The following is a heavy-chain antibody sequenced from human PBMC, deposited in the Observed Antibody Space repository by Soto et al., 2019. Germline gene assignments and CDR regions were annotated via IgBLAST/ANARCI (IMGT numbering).Heavy chain of an antibody. CDR3: ARGAEYSSSFYFDY. CDR1: GGSISSYY. V-gene: IGHV4-59*01. CDR2: IYYSGST. D-gene: IGHD6-6*01. J-gene: IGHJ4*02. Sequence: PSETLSLTCTVSGGSISSYYWSWIRQPPGKGLEWIGYIYYSGSTNYNPSLKSRVTISVDTSKNQFSLKLSSVTAADTAVYYCARGAEYSSSFYFDYWGQGTLVNV.